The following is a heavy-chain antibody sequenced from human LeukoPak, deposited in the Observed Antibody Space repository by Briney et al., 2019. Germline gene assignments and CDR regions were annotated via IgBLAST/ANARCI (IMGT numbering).Heavy chain of an antibody. J-gene: IGHJ1*01. CDR2: IRYDGSNK. D-gene: IGHD4-17*01. V-gene: IGHV3-30*02. Sequence: PGGSLRLSCAASGFTFSSYGMHWVRQAPGKGLEWVAFIRYDGSNKYYADSVKGRFTISRDNSKNTLYLQMNSLRAEDTAVYYCARGYGDYVASGFHHWGQGTLVTVSS. CDR3: ARGYGDYVASGFHH. CDR1: GFTFSSYG.